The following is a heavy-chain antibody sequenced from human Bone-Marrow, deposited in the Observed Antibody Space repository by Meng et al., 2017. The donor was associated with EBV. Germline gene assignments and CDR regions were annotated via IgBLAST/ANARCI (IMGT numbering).Heavy chain of an antibody. D-gene: IGHD3-9*01. CDR2: IYYSGST. CDR1: GGSVSSGSYY. Sequence: QVKLKGSGPGLVKPSETLSLTCTVSGGSVSSGSYYWSWIRQPPGKGLQWIGYIYYSGSTNYNPSLKSRATISMDTSKNQFSLKLSSVTAADTAVYYCARATGGSTGYFRWGQGTLVTVSS. J-gene: IGHJ4*02. V-gene: IGHV4-61*01. CDR3: ARATGGSTGYFR.